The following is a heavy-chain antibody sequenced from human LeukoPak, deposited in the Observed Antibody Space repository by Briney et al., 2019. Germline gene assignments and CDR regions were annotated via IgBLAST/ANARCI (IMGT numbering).Heavy chain of an antibody. D-gene: IGHD6-6*01. CDR1: NYTFNIYG. CDR2: ISAHNGNT. V-gene: IGHV1-18*01. J-gene: IGHJ4*02. CDR3: ARDEGSSPGVDY. Sequence: ASVKVSCKAYNYTFNIYGISWVRQAPGQGLEWIGWISAHNGNTNYAQKLQDRVTMTTDTSTTTAYMELRSLRSDDTAVYYCARDEGSSPGVDYWGQGTLVTVSS.